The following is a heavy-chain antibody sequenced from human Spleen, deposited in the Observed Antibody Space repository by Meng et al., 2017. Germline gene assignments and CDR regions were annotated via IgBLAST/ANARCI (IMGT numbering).Heavy chain of an antibody. CDR2: IIPIFGTA. CDR1: GGTFSSYV. D-gene: IGHD3-22*01. Sequence: QGQLVQAGAEVKKPGSSVKVSCKASGGTFSSYVISWVRQAPGQGLEWMGGIIPIFGTANYAQKFQGRVTMTRDTSTSTVYMELSSLRSEDTAVYYCARGGENYYDSSGYPDYWGQGTLVTVSS. CDR3: ARGGENYYDSSGYPDY. V-gene: IGHV1-69*06. J-gene: IGHJ4*02.